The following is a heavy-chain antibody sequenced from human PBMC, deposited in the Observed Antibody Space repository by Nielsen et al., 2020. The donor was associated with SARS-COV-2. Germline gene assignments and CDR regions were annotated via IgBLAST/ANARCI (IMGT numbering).Heavy chain of an antibody. J-gene: IGHJ4*02. CDR3: AMRVGATI. CDR2: INPSGSGT. CDR1: GFTFSSTY. D-gene: IGHD1-26*01. Sequence: GESLKISCSASGFTFSSTYMDWVRQAPGQGLVWVSRINPSGSGTAYADSVKGRFAVSRDNAENTVVLQIHSLRVEDTAVYYCAMRVGATIWGQGTLVTVSS. V-gene: IGHV3-74*01.